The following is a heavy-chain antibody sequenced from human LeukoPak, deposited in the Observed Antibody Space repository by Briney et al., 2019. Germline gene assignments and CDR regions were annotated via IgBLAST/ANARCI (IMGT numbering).Heavy chain of an antibody. Sequence: PGGSLRLSCAASGFTFSSYAMHWVRQAPGKGLEWVAVISYDGSNKYYADSVKGRFTISRDNSKNTLYLQVNSLRAEDTAVYYCARGRNPHYSSSWYYWGQGTLVTVSS. CDR3: ARGRNPHYSSSWYY. D-gene: IGHD6-13*01. V-gene: IGHV3-30*04. CDR1: GFTFSSYA. J-gene: IGHJ4*02. CDR2: ISYDGSNK.